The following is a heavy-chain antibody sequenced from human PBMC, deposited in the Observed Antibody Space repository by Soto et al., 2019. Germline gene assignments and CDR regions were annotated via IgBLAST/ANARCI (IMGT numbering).Heavy chain of an antibody. CDR1: GFTFCSYA. CDR3: AKDIEQQLVRGFNWFDP. J-gene: IGHJ5*02. CDR2: ISGSGGST. D-gene: IGHD6-13*01. V-gene: IGHV3-23*01. Sequence: GGALRLSCAAPGFTFCSYALSWVPPAPGKGLEWVSVISGSGGSTYYADSVKGRFTISRDNSKNTLYLQMNSLRAEDTAVYYCAKDIEQQLVRGFNWFDPWGQGTLVTVSS.